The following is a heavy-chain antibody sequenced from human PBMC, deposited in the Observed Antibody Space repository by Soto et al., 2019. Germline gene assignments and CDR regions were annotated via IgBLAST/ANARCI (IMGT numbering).Heavy chain of an antibody. CDR2: MNPNSGDT. CDR3: ARAPRNWGFDF. J-gene: IGHJ4*02. V-gene: IGHV1-8*01. Sequence: ASVKVSCKASGYTFTNYDINWVRQTTGQGLEWTGWMNPNSGDTGYAQKFQDRVTMTRNTAISTAYMELSSLTFEDTAIYSCARAPRNWGFDFWGLGTLVTVSS. CDR1: GYTFTNYD. D-gene: IGHD7-27*01.